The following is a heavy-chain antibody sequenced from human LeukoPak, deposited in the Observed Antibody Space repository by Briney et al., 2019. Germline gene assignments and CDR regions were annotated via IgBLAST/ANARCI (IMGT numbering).Heavy chain of an antibody. J-gene: IGHJ4*02. CDR3: ARESAAMGLYYFDY. D-gene: IGHD5-18*01. CDR2: ISGSSTYI. Sequence: PGGSLRLSCAASGFTFSSSAMNRVRQAPGKGLEWVSSISGSSTYIFYADSVKGRFTISRDNAKNSLYLQMNSLRAEDTAVYYCARESAAMGLYYFDYWGQGTLGTVSS. V-gene: IGHV3-21*01. CDR1: GFTFSSSA.